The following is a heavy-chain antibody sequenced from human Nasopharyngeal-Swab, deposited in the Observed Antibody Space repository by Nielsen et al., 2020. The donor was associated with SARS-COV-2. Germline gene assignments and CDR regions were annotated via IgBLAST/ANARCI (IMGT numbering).Heavy chain of an antibody. CDR2: IYSSGST. CDR1: GDSISTSH. Sequence: SETLSLTCKVSGDSISTSHWSWIRQSPGKGLEWIGYIYSSGSTNYNPSLKSRVTISVDTSKNQFSLRVNSVTAADTAVYYCARDGDLNGLYYWGQGALVTVSS. CDR3: ARDGDLNGLYY. V-gene: IGHV4-59*12. D-gene: IGHD3-9*01. J-gene: IGHJ4*02.